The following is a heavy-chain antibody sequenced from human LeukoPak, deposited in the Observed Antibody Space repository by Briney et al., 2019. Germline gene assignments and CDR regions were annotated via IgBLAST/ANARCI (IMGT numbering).Heavy chain of an antibody. V-gene: IGHV3-11*01. D-gene: IGHD3-10*01. CDR1: EFTFSDYQ. CDR2: IISSGTVI. Sequence: GGSLRLSCAASEFTFSDYQMNSIRQAPGRGLEWVSYIISSGTVIYYADTVKGRFTISRDNAKISLYLQMNSLRDEDTAVYYCARGRYYYGSWYMDVWGQGTTVTVSS. CDR3: ARGRYYYGSWYMDV. J-gene: IGHJ6*02.